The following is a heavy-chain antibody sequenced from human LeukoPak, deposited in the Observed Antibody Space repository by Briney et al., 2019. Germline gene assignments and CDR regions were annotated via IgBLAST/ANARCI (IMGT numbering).Heavy chain of an antibody. Sequence: PSETLSLTCAVYGGSFSGYYWSWIRQPPGKGLEWIGEINHSGSTNYNPSLKSRVTISVDTSKNQFSLKLSSVTAADTAVYYCARRRSPGFWGGSGSPFDYWGQGTLVTVSS. V-gene: IGHV4-34*01. CDR2: INHSGST. J-gene: IGHJ4*02. CDR3: ARRRSPGFWGGSGSPFDY. CDR1: GGSFSGYY. D-gene: IGHD3-10*01.